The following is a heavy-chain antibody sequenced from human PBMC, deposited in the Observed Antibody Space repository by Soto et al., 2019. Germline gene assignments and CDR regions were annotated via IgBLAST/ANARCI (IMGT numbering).Heavy chain of an antibody. CDR1: GDSISSYY. V-gene: IGHV4-59*01. J-gene: IGHJ4*02. CDR2: LYYGRSA. D-gene: IGHD3-22*01. Sequence: QVQLQESGPGLVKPSETLSLTCAVSGDSISSYYCMWIRQPPGKGLESIGYLYYGRSANYNPSLKSRVTLSVATSTNQCSLTLSSMTAEDKAVYYCALRSRAVVPEYWGQGTLVTVSS. CDR3: ALRSRAVVPEY.